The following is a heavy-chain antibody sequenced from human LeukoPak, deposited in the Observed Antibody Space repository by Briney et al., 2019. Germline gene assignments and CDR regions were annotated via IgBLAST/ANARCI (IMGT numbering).Heavy chain of an antibody. J-gene: IGHJ4*02. CDR2: ISSSSSYI. Sequence: GGSLRLSCAASGFTFSSYSMNWVRQAPGKGLEWVSSISSSSSYIYYADSVKGRFTISRDNAKNSLYLQMNSLRAEDTAVYYCAGKASIVGATSDYWGQGTLVTVSS. D-gene: IGHD1-26*01. CDR1: GFTFSSYS. V-gene: IGHV3-21*01. CDR3: AGKASIVGATSDY.